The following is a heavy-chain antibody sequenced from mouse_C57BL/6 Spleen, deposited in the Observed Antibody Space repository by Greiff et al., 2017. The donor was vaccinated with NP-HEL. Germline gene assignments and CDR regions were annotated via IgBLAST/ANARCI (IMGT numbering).Heavy chain of an antibody. J-gene: IGHJ1*03. Sequence: DVMLVESGGGLVKPGGSLKLSCAASGFTFSDYGMHWVRQAPEKGLEWVAYISSGSSTIYYADTVKGRFTISRDNAKNTLFLQMTSLRSEDTAMYYCAKLYDYDWYFDVWGTGTTVTVSS. CDR1: GFTFSDYG. D-gene: IGHD2-4*01. V-gene: IGHV5-17*01. CDR3: AKLYDYDWYFDV. CDR2: ISSGSSTI.